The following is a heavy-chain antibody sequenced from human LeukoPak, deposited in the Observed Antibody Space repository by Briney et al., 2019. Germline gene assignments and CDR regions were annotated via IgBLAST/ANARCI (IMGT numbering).Heavy chain of an antibody. V-gene: IGHV3-7*01. D-gene: IGHD1-14*01. Sequence: GGSLRLSCAGSGFTLSSYWMSWVRQAPGKGLEWVANMKPDGSEKYYVDSVKGRFTISRDNAKNSLYLQMNSLRAEDTAVYYCARSGAGSDYWGQGTLVTVSS. J-gene: IGHJ4*02. CDR1: GFTLSSYW. CDR2: MKPDGSEK. CDR3: ARSGAGSDY.